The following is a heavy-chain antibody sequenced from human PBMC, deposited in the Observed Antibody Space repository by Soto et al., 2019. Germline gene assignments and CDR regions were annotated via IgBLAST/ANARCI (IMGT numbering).Heavy chain of an antibody. Sequence: PSETLSLTSTVSGGSISSYYWSWIRQPAGKGLEWIGRIYTSGSTNYNPALKSRVTMSVDTSKNQFSLKLSSVTAANTAVYYCARENFDTRFDYWGQGTLVTVSS. CDR1: GGSISSYY. J-gene: IGHJ4*02. CDR3: ARENFDTRFDY. D-gene: IGHD3-9*01. CDR2: IYTSGST. V-gene: IGHV4-4*07.